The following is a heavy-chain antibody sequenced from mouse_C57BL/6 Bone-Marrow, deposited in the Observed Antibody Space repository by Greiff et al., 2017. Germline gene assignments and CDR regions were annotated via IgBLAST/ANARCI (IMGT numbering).Heavy chain of an antibody. CDR3: AVGDYDGFAN. J-gene: IGHJ3*01. D-gene: IGHD2-4*01. V-gene: IGHV14-2*01. CDR2: IDPEAGET. CDR1: GFNIKDYY. Sequence: VLLMESGAELVKPGASVKLSCTASGFNIKDYYMHWVKQRTEQGLEWIGRIDPEAGETKYAPRFQGKATITADTSSNTAYLQLSSLTSEDTDVYSCAVGDYDGFANWGQGTLVTVSA.